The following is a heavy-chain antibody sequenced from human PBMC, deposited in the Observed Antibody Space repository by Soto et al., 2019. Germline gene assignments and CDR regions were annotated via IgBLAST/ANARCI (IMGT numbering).Heavy chain of an antibody. CDR2: ISSSSSYI. CDR1: GFTFGSYS. V-gene: IGHV3-21*01. CDR3: ARDSGYCSSTSCYPYFDP. Sequence: GGSLRLSCAASGFTFGSYSMNWVRQAPGKGLEWVSSISSSSSYIYYADLVKGRFTISRDNAKNSLYLQMNSLRAEDTAVYYCARDSGYCSSTSCYPYFDPWGQGTLVTVSS. J-gene: IGHJ5*02. D-gene: IGHD2-2*01.